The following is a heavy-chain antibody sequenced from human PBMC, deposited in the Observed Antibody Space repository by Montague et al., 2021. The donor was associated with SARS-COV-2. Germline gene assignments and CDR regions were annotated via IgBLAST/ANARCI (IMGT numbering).Heavy chain of an antibody. CDR2: IASDGSTT. D-gene: IGHD3-10*01. J-gene: IGHJ4*02. CDR1: GFTFSSYW. V-gene: IGHV3-74*03. CDR3: AKDRGYYGSGSYFEY. Sequence: SLRLSCAASGFTFSSYWMHWVRQAPGKGLVWVSQIASDGSTTTYADFVKGRCTVSRDNAKNTLYLQMNSLRAEDTALYYCAKDRGYYGSGSYFEYWGQGTLVTVSS.